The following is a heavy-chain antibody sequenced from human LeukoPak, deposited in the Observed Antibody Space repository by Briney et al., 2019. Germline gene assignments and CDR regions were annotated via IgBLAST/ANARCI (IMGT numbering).Heavy chain of an antibody. CDR1: GFTFSDYY. Sequence: PGGSLRLSCAASGFTFSDYYMSWIRQAPGKGLEWVSAISGSGGSTYYADSVKGRFTISRDNSKNTLYLQMNSLRAEDTAVYYCAKDQRLLLWPSLFDYWGQGTLVTVSS. D-gene: IGHD3-10*01. CDR2: ISGSGGST. V-gene: IGHV3-23*01. CDR3: AKDQRLLLWPSLFDY. J-gene: IGHJ4*02.